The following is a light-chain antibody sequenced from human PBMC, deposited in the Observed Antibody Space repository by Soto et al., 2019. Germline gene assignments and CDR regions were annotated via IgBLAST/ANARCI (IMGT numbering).Light chain of an antibody. CDR1: QDINTN. CDR2: GAS. J-gene: IGKJ1*01. V-gene: IGKV3-15*01. CDR3: QQYDNWLRT. Sequence: EIVMTQSPAALSVSPGERATLSCRASQDINTNLAWYQQKPGQAPRLLIYGASTRATGIPARFSGSGSGTEFTLTISSLQSEDFAVYYCQQYDNWLRTFGQGTKV.